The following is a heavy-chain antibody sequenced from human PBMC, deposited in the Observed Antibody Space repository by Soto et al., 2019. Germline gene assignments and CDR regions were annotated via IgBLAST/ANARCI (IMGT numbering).Heavy chain of an antibody. CDR1: GGTFSSYA. CDR2: IIPIFGTA. Sequence: QVQLVQSGAEVKKPGSSVKVSCKASGGTFSSYAISWVRQAPGQGLEWMGGIIPIFGTANYAQKFQGRVTITAEESTSTAYMQLSSLRSEDTAVYYCSRDGGRYSCGWYRGYYYYYGMDVWGPGITVTDSS. V-gene: IGHV1-69*01. J-gene: IGHJ6*02. D-gene: IGHD6-19*01. CDR3: SRDGGRYSCGWYRGYYYYYGMDV.